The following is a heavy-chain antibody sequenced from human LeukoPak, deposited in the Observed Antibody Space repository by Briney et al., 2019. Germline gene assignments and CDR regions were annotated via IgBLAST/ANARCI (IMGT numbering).Heavy chain of an antibody. CDR2: IQEDGSEK. D-gene: IGHD2-8*01. CDR3: AKECTNGLCYGPDY. CDR1: GFTFSNYW. V-gene: IGHV3-7*01. Sequence: GGSLRLSCAVSGFTFSNYWMSWVRQAPGKGLEWVANIQEDGSEKYYVDFVKGRFTISRDNAKNALYLQMNSLRAEDTAVYYCAKECTNGLCYGPDYWGQGTLVTVSS. J-gene: IGHJ4*02.